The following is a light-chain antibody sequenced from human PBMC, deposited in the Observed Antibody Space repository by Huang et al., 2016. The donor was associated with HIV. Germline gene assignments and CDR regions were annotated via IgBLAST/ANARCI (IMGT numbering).Light chain of an antibody. J-gene: IGKJ2*01. CDR1: QSVGSSY. Sequence: EIVLTQSPGTLSLSPGERATLSCWASQSVGSSYLAWYQQKPGRTPRLLISATSGRASGVPDRFSGSGSGTDFTLTISRLEPEDFAVYSCQQYGSSPYTFGQGTKLEIK. CDR3: QQYGSSPYT. V-gene: IGKV3-20*01. CDR2: ATS.